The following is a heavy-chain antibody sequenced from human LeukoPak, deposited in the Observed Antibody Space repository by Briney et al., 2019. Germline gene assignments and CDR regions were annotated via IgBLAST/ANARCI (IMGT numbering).Heavy chain of an antibody. D-gene: IGHD2-15*01. CDR1: AFIFSNAW. CDR2: ISGSGGST. V-gene: IGHV3-23*01. J-gene: IGHJ6*02. CDR3: ARTNVGNAMGV. Sequence: PGGSLRLSCAASAFIFSNAWMSWVRQAPGKGLEWVSAISGSGGSTYYADSVKGRFTISRDNSKNTLYLQMNSLRAEDTAVYYCARTNVGNAMGVWGQGTTVTVSS.